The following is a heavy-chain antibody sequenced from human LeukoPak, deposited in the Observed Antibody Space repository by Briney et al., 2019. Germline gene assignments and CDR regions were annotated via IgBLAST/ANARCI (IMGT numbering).Heavy chain of an antibody. CDR3: ARARGSSWYRILDY. Sequence: ASVKVSCKASGYTFTSYAMHWVRQAPGQRLEWMGWINAGNGNTKYSQKFQGRVTITRDTSASTAYMELSSLRSEDTAVYYCARARGSSWYRILDYWGQGTLVTVSS. CDR2: INAGNGNT. V-gene: IGHV1-3*01. CDR1: GYTFTSYA. J-gene: IGHJ4*02. D-gene: IGHD6-13*01.